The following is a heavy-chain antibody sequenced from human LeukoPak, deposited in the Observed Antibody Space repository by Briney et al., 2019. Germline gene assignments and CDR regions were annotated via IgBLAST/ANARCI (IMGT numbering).Heavy chain of an antibody. CDR1: GFTFSSYW. V-gene: IGHV3-74*01. Sequence: GGSLRLSCAGSGFTFSSYWMHWVRQAPGKGLVWVSRIHSDGRTTTYADSVKGRFTISKDNARNMLYLQMNTLRVEDTAVYYCARAQDTYNSLYFDYWGQGALVTVSS. CDR2: IHSDGRTT. D-gene: IGHD5-24*01. J-gene: IGHJ4*02. CDR3: ARAQDTYNSLYFDY.